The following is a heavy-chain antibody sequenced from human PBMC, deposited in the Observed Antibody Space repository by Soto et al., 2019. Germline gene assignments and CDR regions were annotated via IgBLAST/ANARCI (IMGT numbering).Heavy chain of an antibody. CDR3: AREEIPVPGTRGGFDY. J-gene: IGHJ4*02. D-gene: IGHD6-19*01. Sequence: ASVKVSCKASGYFFTNYYIHWVRQAPGQGLEWIGWINPYNGATNYPQKFQGRVTVTTDTSIRTVYMELTSLRSDDTAVYYCAREEIPVPGTRGGFDYWGQGTLVTVSS. CDR1: GYFFTNYY. CDR2: INPYNGAT. V-gene: IGHV1-2*02.